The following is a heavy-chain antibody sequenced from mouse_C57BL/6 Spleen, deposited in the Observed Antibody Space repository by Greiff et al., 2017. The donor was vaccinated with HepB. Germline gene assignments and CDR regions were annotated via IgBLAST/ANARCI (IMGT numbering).Heavy chain of an antibody. CDR2: IDPETGGT. V-gene: IGHV1-15*01. Sequence: QVHVKQSGAELVRPGASVTLSCKASGYTFTDYEMHWVKQTPVHGLEWIGAIDPETGGTAYNQKFKGKAILTADKSSSAAYMELRSLTSEDSAVYYCTPQANYSNFYWGQGTLVTVSA. CDR3: TPQANYSNFY. J-gene: IGHJ3*01. D-gene: IGHD2-5*01. CDR1: GYTFTDYE.